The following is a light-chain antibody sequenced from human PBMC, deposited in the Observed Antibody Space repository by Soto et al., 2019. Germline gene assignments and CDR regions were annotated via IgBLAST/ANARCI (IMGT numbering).Light chain of an antibody. CDR2: DAS. J-gene: IGKJ4*01. Sequence: EIVLTQSPATLSLSPGERATLSCRASQSVSSYLAWYQQKPGQAPRLLIYDASNRATGIPARFSGSGSGTDFTLTISSLEPEDFAVYYCQQRSNWPPRFTFVGGTKVEIK. CDR1: QSVSSY. V-gene: IGKV3-11*01. CDR3: QQRSNWPPRFT.